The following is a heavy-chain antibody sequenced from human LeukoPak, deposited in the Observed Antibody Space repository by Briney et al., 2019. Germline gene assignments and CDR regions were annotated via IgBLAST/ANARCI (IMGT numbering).Heavy chain of an antibody. J-gene: IGHJ5*02. CDR1: GGSISSYY. V-gene: IGHV4-4*07. CDR2: IYTSGST. CDR3: ARGLSKGSMIVAGRWFDP. D-gene: IGHD3-22*01. Sequence: KPSETLSLTCTVSGGSISSYYWSWIRQPAGKGLEWIGRIYTSGSTNYNPSLKSRVTMSVDTSKNQFSLKLSSVTAADTAVYYCARGLSKGSMIVAGRWFDPWGQGTLVTVSS.